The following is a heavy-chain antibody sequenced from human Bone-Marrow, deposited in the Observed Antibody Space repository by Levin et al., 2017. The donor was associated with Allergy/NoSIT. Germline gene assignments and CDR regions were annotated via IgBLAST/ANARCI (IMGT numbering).Heavy chain of an antibody. J-gene: IGHJ4*02. V-gene: IGHV3-7*01. CDR2: IKQDGSER. CDR1: GFTFSSVW. D-gene: IGHD1-26*01. CDR3: TKCPLPGAAPFDY. Sequence: GGSLRLSCVASGFTFSSVWMSWVRQAPGKGLEWVANIKQDGSERYYVDSVKGRFTISSDNAKNSLYLQMNSLRAEDTALYYATKCPLPGAAPFDYWGQGNLVTVS.